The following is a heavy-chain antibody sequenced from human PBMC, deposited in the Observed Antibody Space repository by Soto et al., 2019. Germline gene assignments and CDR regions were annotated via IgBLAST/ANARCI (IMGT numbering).Heavy chain of an antibody. Sequence: QVQLQESGPGLVKPSQTLSLTCTVSGGSISSGDYYWSWIRQPPGKGLEWIGYIYYSGSTYYNPSLKRRVTISVDTSKNQFSLKLSSVTAADTAVYYCARALVGGSMIVVVYYFDYWGQGTLVTVSS. V-gene: IGHV4-30-4*01. J-gene: IGHJ4*02. D-gene: IGHD3-22*01. CDR1: GGSISSGDYY. CDR2: IYYSGST. CDR3: ARALVGGSMIVVVYYFDY.